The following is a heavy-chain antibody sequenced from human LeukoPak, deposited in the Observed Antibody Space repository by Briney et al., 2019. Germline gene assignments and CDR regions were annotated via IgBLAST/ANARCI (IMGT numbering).Heavy chain of an antibody. V-gene: IGHV1-18*01. D-gene: IGHD6-19*01. Sequence: ASVKVSCKASGYTFTSYGISWVRQAPGQGLEWMGWISAYNGNTNYAQKLQGRVTVTTDTSTSTAYMELRSLRSDDTAVYYCARSIAVAGLFDYWGQGTLVTVSS. CDR1: GYTFTSYG. J-gene: IGHJ4*02. CDR2: ISAYNGNT. CDR3: ARSIAVAGLFDY.